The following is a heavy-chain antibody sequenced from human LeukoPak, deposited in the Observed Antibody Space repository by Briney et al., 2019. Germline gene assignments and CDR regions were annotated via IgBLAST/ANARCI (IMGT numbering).Heavy chain of an antibody. CDR1: GFTFSSYS. CDR3: ARGLSEGGTTNAFDI. Sequence: GGSLRLSCAASGFTFSSYSMNWVRQAPGKGLEWVSYISSSSSTIYYADSVKGRFTISRDNAKNSPYLQMNSLRAEDTAVYYCARGLSEGGTTNAFDIWGQGTMVAVSS. D-gene: IGHD1-26*01. CDR2: ISSSSSTI. J-gene: IGHJ3*02. V-gene: IGHV3-48*04.